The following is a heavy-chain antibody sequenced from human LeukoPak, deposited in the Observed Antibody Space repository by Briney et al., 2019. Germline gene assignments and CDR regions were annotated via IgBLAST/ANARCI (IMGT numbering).Heavy chain of an antibody. CDR2: IYHSGST. V-gene: IGHV4-38-2*02. D-gene: IGHD3-10*01. Sequence: SETLSLTCTVSGYSISSGYYWGWIRQPPGKGLEWIGSIYHSGSTYYNPSLKSRVTISVDTSKNQFSLKLSSVTAADTAVYYCARDRITMVRGAPGKFDYWGQGTLVTVSS. J-gene: IGHJ4*02. CDR1: GYSISSGYY. CDR3: ARDRITMVRGAPGKFDY.